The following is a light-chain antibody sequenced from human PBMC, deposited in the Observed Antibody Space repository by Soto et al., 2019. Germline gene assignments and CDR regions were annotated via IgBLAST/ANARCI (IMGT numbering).Light chain of an antibody. Sequence: ENVLTQSPATLSLSPGERAPLSYGASQSVSSNHLAGYQQKPGLAPKLLINDESSRATGIPDRFSGSGSGTDFTLNITRLEPEDFTMYYCQQYASSSLTYGPGTKLYIK. CDR1: QSVSSNH. J-gene: IGKJ2*01. CDR3: QQYASSSLT. V-gene: IGKV3D-20*01. CDR2: DES.